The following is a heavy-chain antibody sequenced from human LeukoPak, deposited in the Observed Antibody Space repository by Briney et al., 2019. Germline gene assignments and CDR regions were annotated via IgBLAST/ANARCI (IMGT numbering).Heavy chain of an antibody. J-gene: IGHJ4*02. CDR3: AKATGYLL. V-gene: IGHV3-23*01. CDR2: ISNSDDST. CDR1: GFPFSSYA. Sequence: PGGSLRLSCAASGFPFSSYAMSWVRQAPGKGLEWVSTISNSDDSTYYADSEKGRFTISRDNSENTLFLRMNSLRAEDTAVYYCAKATGYLLWGQGTLVIVSS. D-gene: IGHD1-14*01.